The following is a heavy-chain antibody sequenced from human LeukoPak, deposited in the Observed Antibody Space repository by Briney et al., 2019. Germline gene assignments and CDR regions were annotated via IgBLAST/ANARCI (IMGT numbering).Heavy chain of an antibody. Sequence: ASVKVSCKASGYTFTGYYMHWVRQAPGQGLEWMGWINPNSGGANYAQKFQGRVTMTTDTSTSTAYMELRSLRSDDTAVYYCARVAAAGAGFDYWGQGTLVTVSS. D-gene: IGHD6-13*01. CDR2: INPNSGGA. J-gene: IGHJ4*02. CDR1: GYTFTGYY. CDR3: ARVAAAGAGFDY. V-gene: IGHV1-2*02.